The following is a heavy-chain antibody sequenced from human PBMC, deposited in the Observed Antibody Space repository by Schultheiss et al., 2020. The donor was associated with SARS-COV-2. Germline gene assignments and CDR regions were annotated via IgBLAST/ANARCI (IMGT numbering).Heavy chain of an antibody. CDR1: GGSISGYY. CDR2: IYYSGST. V-gene: IGHV4-59*12. J-gene: IGHJ5*01. D-gene: IGHD3-22*01. Sequence: SQTLSLTCTVSGGSISGYYWSWIRQPPGKGLEWIGYIYYSGSTYYNPSLKSRVTISVDTSKNQFSLKLSSVTAADTAVYYCAREDSSGYYVWFDSWGQGTLVTVSS. CDR3: AREDSSGYYVWFDS.